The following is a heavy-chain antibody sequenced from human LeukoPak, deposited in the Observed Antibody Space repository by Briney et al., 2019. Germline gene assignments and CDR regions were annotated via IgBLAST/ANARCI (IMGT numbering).Heavy chain of an antibody. Sequence: GGSLRLSCAASGFTFSSSWMNWVRQAPGKGLEWVANINQDGSEKYYVDSVKGRFTISRDNAKNTLYLKMNSLRAEDTDVYYCARDPRIELWLRGWYFDIWGHGTLVTVSS. V-gene: IGHV3-7*01. J-gene: IGHJ2*01. CDR2: INQDGSEK. CDR3: ARDPRIELWLRGWYFDI. CDR1: GFTFSSSW. D-gene: IGHD5-18*01.